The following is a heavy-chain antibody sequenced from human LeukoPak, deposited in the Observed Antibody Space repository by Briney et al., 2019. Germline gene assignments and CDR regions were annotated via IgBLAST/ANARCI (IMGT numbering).Heavy chain of an antibody. CDR1: GYTFTGYY. D-gene: IGHD3-10*01. CDR3: ARDPMVRGIYNWFDP. J-gene: IGHJ5*02. Sequence: GASVNVSCTASGYTFTGYYIHWVRQAPGQGLEWLGWINPNSGGTNYAQKFQGRVTMTTDTSSSTAYMELSRLRSDDTAVYYCARDPMVRGIYNWFDPWGQGTLVTVSS. CDR2: INPNSGGT. V-gene: IGHV1-2*02.